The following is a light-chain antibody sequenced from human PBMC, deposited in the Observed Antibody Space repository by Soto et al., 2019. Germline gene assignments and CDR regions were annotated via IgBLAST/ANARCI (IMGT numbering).Light chain of an antibody. CDR2: SNN. Sequence: QSVLTQPPSASETPRQRVTISCSGSSSNIGSNYVYWYQQLPGTAPKLLIYSNNQRPSGVPDRFSGSKSGTSASLAISGLRYEDEADYYCAAWDDGLSGSYVFGTGTKVTVL. CDR3: AAWDDGLSGSYV. J-gene: IGLJ1*01. V-gene: IGLV1-47*02. CDR1: SSNIGSNY.